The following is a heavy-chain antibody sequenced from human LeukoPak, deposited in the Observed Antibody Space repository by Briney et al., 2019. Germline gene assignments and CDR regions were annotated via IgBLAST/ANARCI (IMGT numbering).Heavy chain of an antibody. CDR3: ARPFGMVQGVMADYYYMDV. Sequence: GASVKVSCKASGCTFSSYAISWVRQAPGQGLEWMGGIIPIFGTANYAQKFQGRVTITADESTSTAYMELSSLRSEDTAVYYCARPFGMVQGVMADYYYMDVWGKGTTVTVSS. D-gene: IGHD3-10*01. CDR1: GCTFSSYA. V-gene: IGHV1-69*13. CDR2: IIPIFGTA. J-gene: IGHJ6*03.